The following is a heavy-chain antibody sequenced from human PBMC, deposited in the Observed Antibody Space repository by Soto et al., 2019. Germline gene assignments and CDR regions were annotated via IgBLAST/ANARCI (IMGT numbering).Heavy chain of an antibody. CDR3: AREGARIVGAHLDY. J-gene: IGHJ4*02. D-gene: IGHD1-26*01. CDR1: GFTFSSYG. V-gene: IGHV3-33*01. Sequence: GGSLRLSCAASGFTFSSYGMHWVRQAPGKGLEWVAVIWYDGSNKYYADSVKGRFTISRDNSKNTLYLQMNSLRAEDTAVYYCAREGARIVGAHLDYWGQGTLVTVSS. CDR2: IWYDGSNK.